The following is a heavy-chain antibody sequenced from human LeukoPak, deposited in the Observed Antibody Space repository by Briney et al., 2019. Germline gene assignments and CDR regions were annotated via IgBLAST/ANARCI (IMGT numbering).Heavy chain of an antibody. J-gene: IGHJ4*02. CDR2: INHSGST. V-gene: IGHV4-34*01. Sequence: PSETLSLTCAVYGGSFSGYYWSWIRQPPGKGLEWIGEINHSGSTNYNPSLKSRVTISVDTSKNQFSLKLSSVTAADTAVYYCARAPRATVTSYFDYWGQGTLVTVSS. D-gene: IGHD4-11*01. CDR3: ARAPRATVTSYFDY. CDR1: GGSFSGYY.